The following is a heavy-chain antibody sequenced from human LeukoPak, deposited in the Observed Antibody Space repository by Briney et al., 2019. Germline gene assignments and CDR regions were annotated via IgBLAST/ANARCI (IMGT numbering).Heavy chain of an antibody. CDR1: VYTFTSYD. J-gene: IGHJ5*02. Sequence: ASVPVSCKASVYTFTSYDINWVRQATGKGLEWMGWMNPNSGNTGYAQKFQGRVTMTRDTSIRTAYMELTSLRSEDTAVYYCARLEVRGVIGPWGQGTLVTVSS. CDR3: ARLEVRGVIGP. CDR2: MNPNSGNT. D-gene: IGHD3-10*01. V-gene: IGHV1-8*01.